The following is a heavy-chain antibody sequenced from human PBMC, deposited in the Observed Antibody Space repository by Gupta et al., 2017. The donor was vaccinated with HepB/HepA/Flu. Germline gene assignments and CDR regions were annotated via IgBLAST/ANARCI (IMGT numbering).Heavy chain of an antibody. CDR2: ISFDGSNK. D-gene: IGHD2-15*01. V-gene: IGHV3-30*18. Sequence: QVQLVESGGGVVQPGRSLRLSCAASGFTFSSHGMHWVRQAPGKGLEWAAVISFDGSNKYYADSVKGRFTLSRDNSKNTLYLQMTRLRAGDTAVYYCAKADLSTTYCSGGSCGIMDVWGQGTTVTVSS. J-gene: IGHJ6*02. CDR3: AKADLSTTYCSGGSCGIMDV. CDR1: GFTFSSHG.